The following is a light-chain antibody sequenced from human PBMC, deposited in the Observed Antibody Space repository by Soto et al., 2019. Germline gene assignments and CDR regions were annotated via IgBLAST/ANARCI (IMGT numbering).Light chain of an antibody. Sequence: QSGMRQPPSASVTPDQRFTISCSGSNSNIGSNPVHWYQQFPGTAPKVLIYSNYQRPSGVPDRFSGSKSGTSASLAISGLQSEDEADHYCAAWDDRLSDMLFGGGTKVTVL. CDR1: NSNIGSNP. CDR2: SNY. V-gene: IGLV1-44*01. J-gene: IGLJ2*01. CDR3: AAWDDRLSDML.